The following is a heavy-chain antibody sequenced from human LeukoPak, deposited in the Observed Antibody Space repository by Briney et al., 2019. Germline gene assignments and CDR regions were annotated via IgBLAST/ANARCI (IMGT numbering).Heavy chain of an antibody. CDR2: ISYDGSNK. J-gene: IGHJ4*02. Sequence: GGSLRLSCAASGFTFSSYAMHWVRQAPGKGLEWVAVISYDGSNKYYADSVKGRFTISRDNAKNSLYLQMNSLRAEDTAVYYCAGESEGSNPGDYWGQGTLVTVSS. D-gene: IGHD4-11*01. CDR1: GFTFSSYA. CDR3: AGESEGSNPGDY. V-gene: IGHV3-30-3*01.